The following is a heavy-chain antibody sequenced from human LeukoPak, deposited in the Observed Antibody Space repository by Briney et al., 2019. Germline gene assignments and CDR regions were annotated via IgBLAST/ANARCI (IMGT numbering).Heavy chain of an antibody. CDR2: IYTSGST. CDR1: GGSISSYY. Sequence: SETLSLTCTVSGGSISSYYWSWIRQPAGKGLEWIGRIYTSGSTNYNPSLKSRVTMSVDTSKNQFSLKLSSVTAADTAVYYCARVHCSGGSCYWGGNWFDPWGQGTLVTVSS. J-gene: IGHJ5*02. D-gene: IGHD2-15*01. V-gene: IGHV4-4*07. CDR3: ARVHCSGGSCYWGGNWFDP.